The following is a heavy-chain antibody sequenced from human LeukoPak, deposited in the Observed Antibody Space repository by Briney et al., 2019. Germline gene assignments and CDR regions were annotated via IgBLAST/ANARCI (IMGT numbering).Heavy chain of an antibody. CDR3: ARELPCSGGSCYSVDAFDI. V-gene: IGHV4-30-4*08. D-gene: IGHD2-15*01. J-gene: IGHJ3*02. Sequence: SETLSLTCTVSGGSISSGDYYWSWIRQPPGKGLEWIGYIYYSGSTYYNPSLKSRVTISVDTSKNQFSLKLSSVTAADTAVYYCARELPCSGGSCYSVDAFDIWGQGTMVTVSS. CDR1: GGSISSGDYY. CDR2: IYYSGST.